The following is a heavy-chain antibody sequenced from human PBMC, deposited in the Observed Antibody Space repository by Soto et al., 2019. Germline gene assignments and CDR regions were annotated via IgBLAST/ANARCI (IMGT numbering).Heavy chain of an antibody. D-gene: IGHD2-2*01. J-gene: IGHJ5*02. Sequence: ASVKVSCKASGYTFTSYGISWVRQAPGQGLEWMGWISAYNGNTNYAQKLQGRVTTTTDTSTSTAYMELRSLRSDDTAVYYCARVERGDCSSTSCYVDWFDPWGQGTLVTVSS. V-gene: IGHV1-18*01. CDR3: ARVERGDCSSTSCYVDWFDP. CDR2: ISAYNGNT. CDR1: GYTFTSYG.